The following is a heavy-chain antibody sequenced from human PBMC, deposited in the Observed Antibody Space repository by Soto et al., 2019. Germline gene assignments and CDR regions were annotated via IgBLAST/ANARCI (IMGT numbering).Heavy chain of an antibody. J-gene: IGHJ4*02. D-gene: IGHD2-15*01. CDR1: GDSVSSNSAA. Sequence: SQTLSLTCAISGDSVSSNSAAWNWIRQSPSRGLEWLGRTYYRSKWYNDYAVSVKSRITINPDTSKNQFSLQLNSVTPEDTAVYYCARDRVQYCSGGSCYYFDYWGQGILVTVSS. CDR2: TYYRSKWYN. CDR3: ARDRVQYCSGGSCYYFDY. V-gene: IGHV6-1*01.